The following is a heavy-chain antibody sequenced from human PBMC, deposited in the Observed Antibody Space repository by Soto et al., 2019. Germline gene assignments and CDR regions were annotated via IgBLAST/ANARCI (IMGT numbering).Heavy chain of an antibody. D-gene: IGHD1-7*01. CDR3: ARDLLPRITGTNYYYDGMDV. J-gene: IGHJ6*02. CDR2: IIPIFGTA. Sequence: SVKVSCKASGGTFSSYAISWVRQAPGQGLEWMGGIIPIFGTANYAQKFQGRVTITADDSTSTAYMELSSLRYEDTAVYYCARDLLPRITGTNYYYDGMDVWGQGTTVTVSS. CDR1: GGTFSSYA. V-gene: IGHV1-69*13.